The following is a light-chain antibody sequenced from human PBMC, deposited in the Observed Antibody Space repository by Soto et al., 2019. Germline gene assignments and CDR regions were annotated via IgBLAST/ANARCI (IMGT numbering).Light chain of an antibody. Sequence: DIRMTQYPYSVSASVGDRVTITGQASQGINRWLAWYQQKLGKAPKLLIFDASSLQSGVPSRFSGSGSGTDFTLTISSLRPEDFATYYCQQANSFPLTFGGGTKVDIK. CDR3: QQANSFPLT. V-gene: IGKV1D-12*01. J-gene: IGKJ4*01. CDR2: DAS. CDR1: QGINRW.